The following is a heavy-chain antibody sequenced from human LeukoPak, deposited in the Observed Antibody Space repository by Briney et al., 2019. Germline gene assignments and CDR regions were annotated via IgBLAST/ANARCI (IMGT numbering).Heavy chain of an antibody. V-gene: IGHV1-18*01. D-gene: IGHD1-26*01. J-gene: IGHJ4*02. CDR3: ARDGPIGGATGY. CDR1: GYTFTSYD. CDR2: MNPNSGNT. Sequence: ASVKVSCKASGYTFTSYDINWVRQATGQGLEWMGWMNPNSGNTNYAQKLQGRVTMTTDTSTSTAYMELRSLRSDDTAVYYCARDGPIGGATGYWGQGTLVTVSS.